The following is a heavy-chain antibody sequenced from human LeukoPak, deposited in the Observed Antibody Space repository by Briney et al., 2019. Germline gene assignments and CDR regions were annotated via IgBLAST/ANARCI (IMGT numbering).Heavy chain of an antibody. V-gene: IGHV4-34*01. CDR3: ARAGRGEGCSGGSCYSPVGMDV. CDR2: INHCGST. J-gene: IGHJ6*04. D-gene: IGHD2-15*01. CDR1: GGHLRGYY. Sequence: SDPLSLLCALYGGHLRGYYWSWIRQPPGKGAEWTGEINHCGSTNYNPSLKSRVTISVDASKNQFSLKLSSVTAADTAVYYCARAGRGEGCSGGSCYSPVGMDVWGKGTTVTVSS.